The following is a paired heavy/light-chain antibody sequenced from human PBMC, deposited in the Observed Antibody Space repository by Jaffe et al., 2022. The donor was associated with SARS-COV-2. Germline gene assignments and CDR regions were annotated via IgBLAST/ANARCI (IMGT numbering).Light chain of an antibody. CDR2: EVN. CDR3: CSYAGSYTFLV. V-gene: IGLV2-11*01. CDR1: SSDVGGYNY. Sequence: QSALTQPRSVSGAPGQSVTISCTGTSSDVGGYNYVSWYQQNRGKAPKVLIYEVNKRPSGVPDRFSGSKSGNTASLTISGLQAEDDAHYYCCSYAGSYTFLVFGGGTKLTVL. J-gene: IGLJ2*01.
Heavy chain of an antibody. J-gene: IGHJ4*02. CDR2: IYPGDSDS. CDR1: GDSFTNYW. V-gene: IGHV5-51*01. D-gene: IGHD3-10*01. CDR3: ARGGAWSGVTIAH. Sequence: EVQLVQSGAEVKKPGESLRISCKDSGDSFTNYWIGWVRQMPGQGLEWMGIIYPGDSDSRYSPSFQGQVTISADRSISTAYLQWTSLKASDTAMYYCARGGAWSGVTIAHWGQGTLVTVSS.